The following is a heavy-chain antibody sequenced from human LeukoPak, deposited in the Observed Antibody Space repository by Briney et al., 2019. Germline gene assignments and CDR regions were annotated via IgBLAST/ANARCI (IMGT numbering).Heavy chain of an antibody. Sequence: SETLSLTCTVSGGSISSYYWSWIRQPARKGLEWIGRIYTSGSTNYNPSLKSRVTMSVDTSKNQFSLKLSSVTAADTAVYYCAIGGIYCSSTSCYRSAFDIWGQGTMVTVSS. V-gene: IGHV4-4*07. J-gene: IGHJ3*02. CDR1: GGSISSYY. D-gene: IGHD2-2*02. CDR2: IYTSGST. CDR3: AIGGIYCSSTSCYRSAFDI.